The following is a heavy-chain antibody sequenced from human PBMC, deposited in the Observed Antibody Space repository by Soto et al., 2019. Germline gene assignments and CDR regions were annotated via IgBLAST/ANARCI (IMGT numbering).Heavy chain of an antibody. CDR1: GFTFSSYG. Sequence: QVQLVESGGGVVQPGRSLRLSCAASGFTFSSYGMHWXXXXPXXXXXXXAXISYDGSNKYYADSVKGRLTISRDNXXXXXXXXXXXXXXXXXXXXXXXXXXXXXXXXXXXXXASDIWGQGTMVTVSS. CDR3: XXXXXXXXXXXXXXXASDI. CDR2: ISYDGSNK. J-gene: IGHJ3*02. V-gene: IGHV3-30*03.